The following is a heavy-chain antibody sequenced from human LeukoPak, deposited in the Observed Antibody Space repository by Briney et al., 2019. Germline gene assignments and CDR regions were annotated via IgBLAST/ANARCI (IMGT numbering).Heavy chain of an antibody. V-gene: IGHV3-21*01. D-gene: IGHD2-15*01. Sequence: GGSLRLSCAASGFTFSSYSMNWVRQAPGKGLEGVSSISSSSSYIYYADSVKGRFTISRDNAKNSLYLQMNSLRAEDTAVYYCARNRASIGYCSGGSCYGPIDYWGQGTLVTVSS. J-gene: IGHJ4*02. CDR3: ARNRASIGYCSGGSCYGPIDY. CDR1: GFTFSSYS. CDR2: ISSSSSYI.